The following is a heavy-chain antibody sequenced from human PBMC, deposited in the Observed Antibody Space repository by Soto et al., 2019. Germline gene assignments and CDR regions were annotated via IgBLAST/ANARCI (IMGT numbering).Heavy chain of an antibody. CDR1: GYTFTSYA. CDR3: ARTRYYYDSSGYFLNWFDP. Sequence: ASVKVSCTASGYTFTSYAIHWVRQAPGQRLEWMGWINAGNGNTKYSQKFQGRVTITRDTSASTAYMELSSLRSEDTAVYYCARTRYYYDSSGYFLNWFDPWGQGTLVTVSS. CDR2: INAGNGNT. J-gene: IGHJ5*02. V-gene: IGHV1-3*01. D-gene: IGHD3-22*01.